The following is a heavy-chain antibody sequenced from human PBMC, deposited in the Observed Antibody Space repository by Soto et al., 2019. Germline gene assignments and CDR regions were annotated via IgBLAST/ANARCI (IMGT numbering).Heavy chain of an antibody. J-gene: IGHJ4*02. CDR1: GFTFSNYA. D-gene: IGHD6-6*01. CDR2: ISYDGSNK. V-gene: IGHV3-30-3*01. CDR3: ARASIAARPEYYFDY. Sequence: VGSLRLSCAASGFTFSNYAMHWVRQAPGKGLEWVALISYDGSNKYYADSVKGRFTISRDNSKNTLYLQMNGLRAEDTAVYYCARASIAARPEYYFDYWGQGTLVTVSS.